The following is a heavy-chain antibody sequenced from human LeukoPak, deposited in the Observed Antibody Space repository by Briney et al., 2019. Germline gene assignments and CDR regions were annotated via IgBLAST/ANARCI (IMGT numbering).Heavy chain of an antibody. D-gene: IGHD3-3*01. CDR3: ATIPINFLEPNNWFGP. CDR1: GYTLTELS. Sequence: ASVKVSCKVSGYTLTELSMHWVRQAPGKGLEWMGGFDPEDGETIYAQKFQGRVTMTEDTSTDTAYMELSSLRSEDTAVYYCATIPINFLEPNNWFGPGGQGTLVTVSS. V-gene: IGHV1-24*01. CDR2: FDPEDGET. J-gene: IGHJ5*02.